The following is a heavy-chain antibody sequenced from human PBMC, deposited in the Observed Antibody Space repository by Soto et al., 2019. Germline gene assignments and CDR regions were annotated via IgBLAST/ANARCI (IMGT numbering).Heavy chain of an antibody. Sequence: SETLSLTCAVYGGSFSGYYWSWIRQPPGKGLEWIGEINHSGSTNYNPSLKSRVTISVDTSKNQFSLKLSSVTAADTAVYYCARGQGPATRSNYYMDVWGKGTTVTVSS. CDR2: INHSGST. CDR1: GGSFSGYY. J-gene: IGHJ6*03. CDR3: ARGQGPATRSNYYMDV. D-gene: IGHD2-15*01. V-gene: IGHV4-34*01.